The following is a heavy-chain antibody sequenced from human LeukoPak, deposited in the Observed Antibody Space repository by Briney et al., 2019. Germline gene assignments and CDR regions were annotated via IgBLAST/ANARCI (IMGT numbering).Heavy chain of an antibody. D-gene: IGHD2-15*01. V-gene: IGHV3-21*01. J-gene: IGHJ4*02. Sequence: GGSLRLSCVASGFTFSSYSMNWVRQAPGKGLEWVSSISISSSYIYYADSVKGRFTISRDNTKNSLYLQMNSLRAEDTAVYYCARVYCSGGSCYSFLSDYWGQGTLVTVSS. CDR2: ISISSSYI. CDR3: ARVYCSGGSCYSFLSDY. CDR1: GFTFSSYS.